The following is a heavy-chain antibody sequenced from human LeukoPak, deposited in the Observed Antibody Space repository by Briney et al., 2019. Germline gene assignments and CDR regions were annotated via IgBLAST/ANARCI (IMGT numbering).Heavy chain of an antibody. D-gene: IGHD1-26*01. CDR3: AKHGYSGSYYYMDV. V-gene: IGHV3-23*01. J-gene: IGHJ6*03. Sequence: GGSLRLSCAASGFTFSSYGMTWVRQAPGKGLEWVAALSGSGGRIYYADSVKGRFTISRDNSKNTLYLQMNSLRAEDTAVYYCAKHGYSGSYYYMDVWGKGTTVTISS. CDR1: GFTFSSYG. CDR2: LSGSGGRI.